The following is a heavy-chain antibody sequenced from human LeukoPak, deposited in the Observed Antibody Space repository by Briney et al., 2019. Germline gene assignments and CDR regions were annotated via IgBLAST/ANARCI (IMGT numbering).Heavy chain of an antibody. CDR3: ARGGSLAVAPHQYYFDY. CDR2: FDPEDGET. CDR1: GYTFTNYH. Sequence: ASVRVSCKASGYTFTNYHIAWVRQAPGQGLEWMGGFDPEDGETIYAQNFQGRVTMTRDTSTSAVYMELSSLRSEDTAVYYCARGGSLAVAPHQYYFDYWGQGTLVTVSS. D-gene: IGHD6-19*01. V-gene: IGHV1-46*01. J-gene: IGHJ4*02.